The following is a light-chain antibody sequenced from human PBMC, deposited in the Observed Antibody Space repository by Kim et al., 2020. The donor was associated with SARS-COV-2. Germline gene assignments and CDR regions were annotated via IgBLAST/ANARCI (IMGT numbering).Light chain of an antibody. Sequence: PGQRVTISCSGSSPNSGNNTVNWYQQLPGTAPKLLIYSNNQRPSGVPDRFSGSKSGTSASLASSGLQSEDEADYYCAAWDDSLNYVFGTGTKVTVL. CDR2: SNN. CDR1: SPNSGNNT. V-gene: IGLV1-44*01. CDR3: AAWDDSLNYV. J-gene: IGLJ1*01.